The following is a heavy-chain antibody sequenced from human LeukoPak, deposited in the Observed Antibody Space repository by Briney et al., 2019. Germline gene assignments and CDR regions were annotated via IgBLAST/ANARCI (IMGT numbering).Heavy chain of an antibody. CDR1: GFTFSAYW. CDR3: ARDLAGHYYGSGSSFDY. D-gene: IGHD3-10*01. J-gene: IGHJ4*02. CDR2: IREDGSEK. V-gene: IGHV3-7*01. Sequence: GGSLRLSCAASGFTFSAYWMSWVRQAPGKGLEWAANIREDGSEKYYVDSVKGQFTISRDNAKNSLFLQMDSLRAEDTAVYYCARDLAGHYYGSGSSFDYWGQGPWSPSPQ.